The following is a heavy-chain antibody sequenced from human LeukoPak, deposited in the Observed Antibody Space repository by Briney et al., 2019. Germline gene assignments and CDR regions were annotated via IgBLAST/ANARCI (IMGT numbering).Heavy chain of an antibody. V-gene: IGHV4-4*02. J-gene: IGHJ4*02. CDR2: IYHSGST. D-gene: IGHD3-22*01. CDR1: GGSISSSNW. Sequence: SETLSLTCTVSGGSISSSNWWSWVRQPPGKGLEWIGEIYHSGSTNYNPSLKSRVTISVDKSKNQFSLKLSSVTAADTAVYYCARDRYYYDSSGYRDFDYWGQGTLVTVSS. CDR3: ARDRYYYDSSGYRDFDY.